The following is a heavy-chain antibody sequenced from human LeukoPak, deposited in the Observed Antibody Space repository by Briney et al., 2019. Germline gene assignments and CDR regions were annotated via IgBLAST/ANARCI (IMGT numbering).Heavy chain of an antibody. J-gene: IGHJ5*02. Sequence: GESLRLSCARSGLTLSSYWTHWVLQAPGKGLVWVSRISADGSSTNYADSVKGRFTIARDNAKNTLYLQMNSLRAEDTAVYYCARTPIIGNNWFDPWGQGTLVTVSS. CDR1: GLTLSSYW. CDR2: ISADGSST. D-gene: IGHD1-26*01. V-gene: IGHV3-74*01. CDR3: ARTPIIGNNWFDP.